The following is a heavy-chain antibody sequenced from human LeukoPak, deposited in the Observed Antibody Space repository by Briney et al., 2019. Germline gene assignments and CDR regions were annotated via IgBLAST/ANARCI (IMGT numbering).Heavy chain of an antibody. CDR2: ISYDGSNK. CDR3: ARDHHYYDSSGFFDY. CDR1: GFTFSSYA. V-gene: IGHV3-30-3*01. Sequence: GGSLRLSCAASGFTFSSYAMHWVRQAPGKGLEWVAVISYDGSNKYYADSVKGRFTISRDNSKSTLYLQMNSLRAEDTAVYYCARDHHYYDSSGFFDYWGQGTLVTVSS. J-gene: IGHJ4*02. D-gene: IGHD3-22*01.